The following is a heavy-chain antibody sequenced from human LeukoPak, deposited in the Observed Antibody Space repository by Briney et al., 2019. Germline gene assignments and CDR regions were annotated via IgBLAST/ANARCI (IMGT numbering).Heavy chain of an antibody. V-gene: IGHV3-74*01. J-gene: IGHJ4*02. D-gene: IGHD6-6*01. CDR2: IKSDGSET. CDR3: DPHDSSSHF. CDR1: GFTFSSYW. Sequence: PGGSLRLSCAASGFTFSSYWMHWVRQAPGKGLMWVSRIKSDGSETSYADSVKGRFTISRDNSRNTLYLQMNSLRAEDTAVYYCDPHDSSSHFWGQGTMVTVSS.